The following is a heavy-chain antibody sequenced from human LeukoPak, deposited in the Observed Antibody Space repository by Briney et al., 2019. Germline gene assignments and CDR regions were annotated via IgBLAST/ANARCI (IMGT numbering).Heavy chain of an antibody. D-gene: IGHD3-22*01. CDR3: ARETDPSYYYDSSGYFDY. J-gene: IGHJ4*02. CDR1: GYTFTSYY. CDR2: INPSGGST. V-gene: IGHV1-46*01. Sequence: GASVKGSCKASGYTFTSYYMHWVRQAPGQGLEWMGIINPSGGSTSYAQKFQGRVTMTRDTSTSTVYMELSSLRSEDTAVYYCARETDPSYYYDSSGYFDYWGQGTLVTVSS.